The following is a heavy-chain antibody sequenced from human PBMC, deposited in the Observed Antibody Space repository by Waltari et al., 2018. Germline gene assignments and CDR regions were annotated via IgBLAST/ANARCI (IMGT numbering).Heavy chain of an antibody. Sequence: EVQLVESGGGLIQPGGSLRVSCAASGFIISSRYMSWVRQAPGKGLEWVSVLYSDGKTFYADSVKGRFTISRDTPKNTVYLQMNSLRAEDTAVYYCVTEGLGPTTYFDYWGQGTLVTVSS. D-gene: IGHD1-26*01. CDR3: VTEGLGPTTYFDY. CDR1: GFIISSRY. CDR2: LYSDGKT. V-gene: IGHV3-53*01. J-gene: IGHJ4*02.